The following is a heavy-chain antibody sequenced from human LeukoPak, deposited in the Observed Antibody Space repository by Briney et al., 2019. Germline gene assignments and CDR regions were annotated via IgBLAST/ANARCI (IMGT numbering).Heavy chain of an antibody. CDR2: ISSSSSYI. D-gene: IGHD3-22*01. CDR3: ARESTVWGSGHYDY. J-gene: IGHJ4*02. V-gene: IGHV3-21*01. Sequence: GGSLRLSCAASGFTFSSYSMNWVRQAPGKGLEWVSSISSSSSYIYYADSVKGRFTISRDNAKNSLYLQMNSLRAEDTAVYYCARESTVWGSGHYDYWGQGTLVTVSS. CDR1: GFTFSSYS.